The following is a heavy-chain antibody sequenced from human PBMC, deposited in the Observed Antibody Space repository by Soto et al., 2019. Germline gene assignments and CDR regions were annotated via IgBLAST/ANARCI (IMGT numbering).Heavy chain of an antibody. CDR2: TYYRSKWYN. D-gene: IGHD6-19*01. V-gene: IGHV6-1*01. CDR3: ARMYSSGWGHYYYGMDV. Sequence: SQTLSLTCAMSVDSVSSNSAAWNWIRQSPSRGLEWLGRTYYRSKWYNDYAVSVKSRITINPDTSKNQFSLQLNSVTPEDTAVYYCARMYSSGWGHYYYGMDVWGQGTTVTVSS. CDR1: VDSVSSNSAA. J-gene: IGHJ6*02.